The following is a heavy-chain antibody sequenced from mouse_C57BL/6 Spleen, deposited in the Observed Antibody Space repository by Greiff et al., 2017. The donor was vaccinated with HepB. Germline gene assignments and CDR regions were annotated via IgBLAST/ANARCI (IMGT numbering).Heavy chain of an antibody. CDR1: GFSLTSYG. D-gene: IGHD1-1*01. V-gene: IGHV2-2*01. CDR3: AIITTVVATNYYAMDY. J-gene: IGHJ4*01. Sequence: QVQLKESGPGLVQPSQSLSITCTVSGFSLTSYGVHWVRQSPGKGLEWLGVIWSGGSTDYNAAFISRLSISKDNSKSQVFFKMNSLQADDTAIYYCAIITTVVATNYYAMDYWGQGTSVTVSS. CDR2: IWSGGST.